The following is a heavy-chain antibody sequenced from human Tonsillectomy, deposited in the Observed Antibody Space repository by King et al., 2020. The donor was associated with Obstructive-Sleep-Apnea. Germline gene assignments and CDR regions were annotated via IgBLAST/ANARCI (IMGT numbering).Heavy chain of an antibody. V-gene: IGHV4-39*07. CDR1: GGSISSSGYY. D-gene: IGHD6-13*01. CDR2: IYYSGST. CDR3: ARTPTAAAGSTG. J-gene: IGHJ4*02. Sequence: QLQESGPGLVKPSETLSLTCTVSGGSISSSGYYWGWIRQPPGKGLGWIGSIYYSGSTYSNPSLKSRVPIPVDTSKNQFSLKLTSVTAADTAVFYCARTPTAAAGSTGWGQGTLVTVSS.